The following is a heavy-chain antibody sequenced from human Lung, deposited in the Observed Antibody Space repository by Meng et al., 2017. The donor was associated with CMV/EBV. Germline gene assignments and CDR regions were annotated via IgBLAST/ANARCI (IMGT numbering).Heavy chain of an antibody. CDR3: AKDHDSSWRIMDV. D-gene: IGHD3-22*01. V-gene: IGHV3-43D*03. J-gene: IGHJ6*02. CDR1: GFTFDNHA. Sequence: GGSLRLXXAASGFTFDNHAMHWVRQAPGKGLEWVSLISWDGGSTSYADSVKGRFTISRDNSKNSLFLQMNSLRPEDSALYYCAKDHDSSWRIMDVWGQGTTVXVSS. CDR2: ISWDGGST.